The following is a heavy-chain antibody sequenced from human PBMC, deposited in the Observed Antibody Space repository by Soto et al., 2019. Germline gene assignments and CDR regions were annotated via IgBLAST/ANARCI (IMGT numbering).Heavy chain of an antibody. D-gene: IGHD3-3*01. J-gene: IGHJ4*02. CDR3: AHSNSFWSGSAFDY. CDR2: IYWDDDK. Sequence: QITLKESGPTLVKPRRTLTMTCTFSGFSLSTSGVGVGWIRQPPGKALEWLALIYWDDDKRYSPSLKSRLTITKDTSKNQVVLTMTNMDPVDTATYYCAHSNSFWSGSAFDYWGQGTLVTVSS. CDR1: GFSLSTSGVG. V-gene: IGHV2-5*02.